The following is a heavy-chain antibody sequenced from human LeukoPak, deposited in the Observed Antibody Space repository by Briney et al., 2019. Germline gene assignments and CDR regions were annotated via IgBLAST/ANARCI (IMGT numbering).Heavy chain of an antibody. CDR1: GFTFSTYS. D-gene: IGHD6-13*01. V-gene: IGHV3-64*01. J-gene: IGHJ4*02. CDR2: ISSNGGST. Sequence: GGSLRLSCAASGFTFSTYSIHWVRQAPGKGLEFVSAISSNGGSTYYANSVKDRFTISRDNSKNTLYLQMNSLRAEDTAVYYCATTGYSSRNYWGQGTLVTVSS. CDR3: ATTGYSSRNY.